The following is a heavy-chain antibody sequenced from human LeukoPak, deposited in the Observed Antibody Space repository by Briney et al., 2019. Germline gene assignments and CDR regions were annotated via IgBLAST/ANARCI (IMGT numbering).Heavy chain of an antibody. Sequence: GGSLRLSCAASGFTVSSNYMSWVRQAPGKGLEWVSVIYSCGSTYYADSVKGRFTISRDNAKNSLYLQMNSLRAEDTAVYYCARDVATISNWFDPWGQGTLVTVSS. CDR3: ARDVATISNWFDP. CDR1: GFTVSSNY. V-gene: IGHV3-66*01. J-gene: IGHJ5*02. CDR2: IYSCGST. D-gene: IGHD5-24*01.